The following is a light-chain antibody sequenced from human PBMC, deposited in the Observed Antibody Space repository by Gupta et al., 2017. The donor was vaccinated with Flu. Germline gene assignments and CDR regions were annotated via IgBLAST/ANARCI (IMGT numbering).Light chain of an antibody. J-gene: IGKJ1*01. V-gene: IGKV1-39*01. CDR2: AAS. Sequence: GDRVTITCRASQNINTYLGWYQQKPGKAPKLLIYAASTLQSGVPSRFSGSGSGTDFTLTISSLQPEDFASYYCQQTYTVPLTFGQGTKVEIK. CDR3: QQTYTVPLT. CDR1: QNINTY.